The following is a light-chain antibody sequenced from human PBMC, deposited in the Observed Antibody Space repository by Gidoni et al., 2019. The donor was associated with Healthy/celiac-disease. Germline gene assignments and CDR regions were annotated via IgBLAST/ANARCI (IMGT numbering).Light chain of an antibody. CDR1: SLRSYY. J-gene: IGLJ1*01. V-gene: IGLV3-19*01. CDR3: NSRDSSGNHV. CDR2: GKN. Sequence: SSELTPAPAVSVALGQTVRITCQGDSLRSYYASWYQQKPGQAPVLVIYGKNNRPSGIPDRFSGSSSGNTASLTITGAQAEDEADYYCNSRDSSGNHVFGTGTKVTVL.